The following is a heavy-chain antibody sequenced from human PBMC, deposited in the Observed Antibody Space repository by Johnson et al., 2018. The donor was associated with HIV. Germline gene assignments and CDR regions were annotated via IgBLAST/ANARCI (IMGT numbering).Heavy chain of an antibody. V-gene: IGHV3-30-3*02. D-gene: IGHD6-19*01. CDR2: ISYDGSTK. Sequence: QVQLVESGGGVVQPGRSLRLSCAASGFTFSSYAMHWVRQAPGNGMEWVAVISYDGSTKYYADSVTGRFTISRDNSKNTLYLQMNSRRAEDTAGYYCASVAGDTGSFDIWGQGTMVTVSS. CDR1: GFTFSSYA. J-gene: IGHJ3*02. CDR3: ASVAGDTGSFDI.